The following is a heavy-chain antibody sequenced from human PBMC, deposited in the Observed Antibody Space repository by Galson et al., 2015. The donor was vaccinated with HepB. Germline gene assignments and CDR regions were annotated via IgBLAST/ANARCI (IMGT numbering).Heavy chain of an antibody. CDR2: IRSKANSYAT. V-gene: IGHV3-73*01. Sequence: SLRLSCAASGFTFSDSVMHWARQASGKGLEWVGRIRSKANSYATIYAASVKGRFTISRDDSKNTASLQMNSLKSEDTAMYYCTSLRPFGGGNAFDIWGQGTMVTVSS. D-gene: IGHD2/OR15-2a*01. J-gene: IGHJ3*02. CDR3: TSLRPFGGGNAFDI. CDR1: GFTFSDSV.